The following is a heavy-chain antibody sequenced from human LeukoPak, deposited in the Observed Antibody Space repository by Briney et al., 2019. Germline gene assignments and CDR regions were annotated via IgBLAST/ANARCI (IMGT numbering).Heavy chain of an antibody. J-gene: IGHJ4*02. CDR1: GGSFSGYY. V-gene: IGHV4-34*01. CDR2: INHSGST. D-gene: IGHD5-18*01. Sequence: SETLSLTCAVYGGSFSGYYWSWIRQPPGKGLEWIGEINHSGSTNYNPSLKSRVTISVDTSKNQFSLKLSSVTAADTAVYYCARDLHSYGPRAYYFDYWGQGTLVTVSS. CDR3: ARDLHSYGPRAYYFDY.